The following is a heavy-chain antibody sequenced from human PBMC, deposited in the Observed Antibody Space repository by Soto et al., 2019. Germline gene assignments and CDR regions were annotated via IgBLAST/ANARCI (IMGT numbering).Heavy chain of an antibody. CDR2: ISYDGSNK. CDR1: GFTFSSYA. D-gene: IGHD6-6*01. Sequence: VQLVESGGGLVQPGGSLRLSCAASGFTFSSYAMHWVRQAPGKGLEWVAVISYDGSNKYYADSVKGRFTISRDNSKNTLYLQMNSLRAEDTAVYYCARDPYSSSSLGWFDPWGQGTLVTVSS. CDR3: ARDPYSSSSLGWFDP. V-gene: IGHV3-30-3*01. J-gene: IGHJ5*02.